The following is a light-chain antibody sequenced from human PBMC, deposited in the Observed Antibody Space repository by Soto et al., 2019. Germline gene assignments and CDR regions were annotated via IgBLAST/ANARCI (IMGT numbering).Light chain of an antibody. CDR3: PQTNSFPIT. V-gene: IGKV1D-12*01. Sequence: DVPVTQSPSFVSASVGDRVTITGRASQGIGTWLAWYQVKPGKAPNLLIYGATNLQSGVPSRFSGSGLGTYFTLTIVHLQPEDFATYYCPQTNSFPITFGQGTRLDI. CDR1: QGIGTW. J-gene: IGKJ5*01. CDR2: GAT.